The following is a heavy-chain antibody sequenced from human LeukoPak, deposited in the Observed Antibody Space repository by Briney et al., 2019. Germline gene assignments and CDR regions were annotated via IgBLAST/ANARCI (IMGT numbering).Heavy chain of an antibody. J-gene: IGHJ4*02. Sequence: GGSLRLSCAASGFTFSSYGMHWVRQAPGKGLEWVAVIWYDGSNKYYADSVKGRFTISRDNSKNTLYLQMNSLRAEDTAVYYCAKAVPAAIGYFDYWGQGTLVTVSS. V-gene: IGHV3-33*06. D-gene: IGHD2-2*01. CDR3: AKAVPAAIGYFDY. CDR2: IWYDGSNK. CDR1: GFTFSSYG.